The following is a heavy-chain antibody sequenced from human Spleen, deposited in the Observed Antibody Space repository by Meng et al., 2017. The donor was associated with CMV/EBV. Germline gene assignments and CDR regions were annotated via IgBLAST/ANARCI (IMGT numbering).Heavy chain of an antibody. J-gene: IGHJ3*02. V-gene: IGHV3-30-3*01. Sequence: SGFTFISYPMHWVRQAPGKGLEWVAFISYDGDIKYFADSVKGRFTISRDNSKNTLYLQMNSLRPDDTGVYYCAREELELLSGAFDIWGQGTMVTVSS. CDR3: AREELELLSGAFDI. CDR1: GFTFISYP. CDR2: ISYDGDIK. D-gene: IGHD1-7*01.